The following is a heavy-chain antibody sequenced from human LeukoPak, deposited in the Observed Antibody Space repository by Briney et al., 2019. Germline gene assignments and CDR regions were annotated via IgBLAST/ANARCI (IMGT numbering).Heavy chain of an antibody. Sequence: PGGSLRLSCAASGFTFSSYVMHWVRQVPGRGLEWVAVISFDGSNKNYADSVKGRFTISRDNSKNTLYLQMNSLRAEDTAVYYSVTGPDFDFWGQGTLVTVSS. V-gene: IGHV3-30*03. J-gene: IGHJ4*02. CDR3: VTGPDFDF. CDR2: ISFDGSNK. D-gene: IGHD1-14*01. CDR1: GFTFSSYV.